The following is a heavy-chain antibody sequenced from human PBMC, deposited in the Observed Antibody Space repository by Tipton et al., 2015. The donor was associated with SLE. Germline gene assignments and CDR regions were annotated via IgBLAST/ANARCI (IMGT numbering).Heavy chain of an antibody. CDR3: AREGSSSWDYYYYGMDV. Sequence: LRLSCTVSGGSIRSSAYYWGWIRQPPGKGLEWIGTISYDGSTYYDPSLKGRVTISVDTSKNQFSLKLSSVTAADTAVYYCAREGSSSWDYYYYGMDVWGQGTTVTVSS. CDR2: ISYDGST. D-gene: IGHD6-13*01. CDR1: GGSIRSSAYY. J-gene: IGHJ6*02. V-gene: IGHV4-39*07.